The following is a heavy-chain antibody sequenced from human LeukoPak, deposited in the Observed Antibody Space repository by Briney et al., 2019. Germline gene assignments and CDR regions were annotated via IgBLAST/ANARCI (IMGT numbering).Heavy chain of an antibody. CDR3: ARESGDYDSWSGYYRGAFDY. V-gene: IGHV4-34*01. D-gene: IGHD3-3*01. Sequence: SETLSLTCAVYGGSFSGYYWSWIRQPPGKGLEWIGEINHSGSTNYNPSLKSRVTISVDTSKNQFSLKLSSVTAADTAVYYRARESGDYDSWSGYYRGAFDYWGQGTLVTVSS. J-gene: IGHJ4*02. CDR1: GGSFSGYY. CDR2: INHSGST.